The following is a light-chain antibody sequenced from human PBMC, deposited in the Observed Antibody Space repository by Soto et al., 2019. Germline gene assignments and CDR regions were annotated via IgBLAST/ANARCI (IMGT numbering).Light chain of an antibody. CDR3: QQYRDSRT. V-gene: IGKV3-20*01. CDR1: QSVSNTY. J-gene: IGKJ1*01. Sequence: EIVLTQSPGTLSLSPGERATLSCRASQSVSNTYLAWYQQNPGQAPRLLIYGASSRATGIPDRFSGSGSGTDFTLTISRLEPEDFAVYYCQQYRDSRTFGQGTKVDIK. CDR2: GAS.